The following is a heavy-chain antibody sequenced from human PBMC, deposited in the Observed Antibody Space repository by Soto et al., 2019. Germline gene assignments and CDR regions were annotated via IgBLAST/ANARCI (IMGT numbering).Heavy chain of an antibody. V-gene: IGHV1-69*01. CDR2: IIPIFGTA. CDR3: AGGKGHFGWFKGEGY. Sequence: QVQLVQSGAEVKKPGSSVKVSCKASGGTFSSYAISWVRQAPGQGLEWMGGIIPIFGTANYAQKFQGRVTITGDESPSPAYMELSSLRSEDTVVYYCAGGKGHFGWFKGEGYWGQGTLVTVSS. J-gene: IGHJ4*02. D-gene: IGHD3-9*01. CDR1: GGTFSSYA.